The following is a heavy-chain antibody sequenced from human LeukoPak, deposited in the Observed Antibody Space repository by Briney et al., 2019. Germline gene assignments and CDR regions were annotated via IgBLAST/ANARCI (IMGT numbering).Heavy chain of an antibody. CDR2: FDPEDGET. D-gene: IGHD4-17*01. CDR3: ARAEGHYGPYYFDY. Sequence: ASVKVPCKVSGYTLTELSMHWVRQAPGKGLEWMGGFDPEDGETIYAQKFQGRVTMTTDTSTSTAYMELRSLRSDDTAVYYCARAEGHYGPYYFDYWGQGTLVTVSS. J-gene: IGHJ4*02. V-gene: IGHV1-24*01. CDR1: GYTLTELS.